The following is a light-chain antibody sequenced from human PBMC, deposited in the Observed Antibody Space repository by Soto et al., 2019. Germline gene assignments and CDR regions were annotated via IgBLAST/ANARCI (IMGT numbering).Light chain of an antibody. CDR1: QNIVNY. CDR3: QQSHSNPRT. Sequence: DIQMTQSPSSLSASVGDRVTITCRASQNIVNYLNWYQQKPGKAPKLLIYAASSLQSGIPSRFSGSGSATDFTLTIISLQPEDFATYYCQQSHSNPRTFGRGTKVDIK. V-gene: IGKV1-39*01. J-gene: IGKJ1*01. CDR2: AAS.